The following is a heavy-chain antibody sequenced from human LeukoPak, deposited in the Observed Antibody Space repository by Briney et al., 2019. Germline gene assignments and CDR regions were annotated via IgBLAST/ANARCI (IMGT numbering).Heavy chain of an antibody. V-gene: IGHV1-3*01. D-gene: IGHD4-17*01. J-gene: IGHJ4*02. CDR1: GYSFSTYA. CDR2: INAGNGNT. Sequence: ASVKVSCKASGYSFSTYAIHWVRQAPGQRLEWMGWINAGNGNTKYSQKFQDRVSMTRDTSASAAYMELSSLRSEDTAVYYCARGKSDGDYVFFDYWGQGTLVTVSS. CDR3: ARGKSDGDYVFFDY.